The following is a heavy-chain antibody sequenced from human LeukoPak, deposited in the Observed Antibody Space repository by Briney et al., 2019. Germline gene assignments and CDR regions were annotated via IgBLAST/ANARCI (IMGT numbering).Heavy chain of an antibody. CDR2: ISGSGGST. CDR3: AKKDSSVYYYNY. CDR1: GFTFSSYA. V-gene: IGHV3-23*01. Sequence: GGSLRLSCAASGFTFSSYAMSWVRQAPGKGLEWVSAISGSGGSTYYADSVKGQFTISRDNSKNTLYLQMNSLRAEDTAVYYCAKKDSSVYYYNYWGQGPLVTVSS. J-gene: IGHJ4*02. D-gene: IGHD3-22*01.